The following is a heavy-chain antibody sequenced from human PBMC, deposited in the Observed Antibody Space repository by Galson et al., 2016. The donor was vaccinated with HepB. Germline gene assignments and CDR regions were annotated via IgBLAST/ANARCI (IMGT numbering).Heavy chain of an antibody. D-gene: IGHD3-16*01. J-gene: IGHJ3*01. CDR2: SHYSGAT. CDR1: GGSISTYY. CDR3: ARNAPKLGLTDAFDV. V-gene: IGHV4-59*01. Sequence: SETLSLTCTVSGGSISTYYWSWIRQPPGEGLEWIAFSHYSGATSYSPSLNSRVTISVDTSKNQFSLRLRSVTAADAALYYCARNAPKLGLTDAFDVWGQGAMVTVSS.